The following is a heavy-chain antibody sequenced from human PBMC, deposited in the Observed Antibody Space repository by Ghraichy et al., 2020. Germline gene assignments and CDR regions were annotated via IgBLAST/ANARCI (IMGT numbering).Heavy chain of an antibody. D-gene: IGHD2-15*01. CDR3: ARVREYCSGGSCHGMDV. CDR2: ISSSSSYI. CDR1: GFTFSSYS. J-gene: IGHJ6*02. V-gene: IGHV3-21*01. Sequence: GESLNISCAASGFTFSSYSMNWVRQAPGKGLEWVSFISSSSSYIYYADSVKGRFTISRDNAKNSLYLQMNSLRAEDTAVYYCARVREYCSGGSCHGMDVWGQGTTVTVSS.